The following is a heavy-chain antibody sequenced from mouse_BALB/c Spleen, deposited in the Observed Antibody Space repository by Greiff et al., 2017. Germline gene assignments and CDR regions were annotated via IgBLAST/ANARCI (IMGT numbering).Heavy chain of an antibody. J-gene: IGHJ2*01. V-gene: IGHV5-12-2*01. CDR1: GFTFSSYT. D-gene: IGHD2-3*01. CDR3: ARLRDGYPFDY. CDR2: ISNGGGST. Sequence: EVQLVESGGGLVQPGGSLKLSCAASGFTFSSYTMSWVRQTPEKRLEWVAYISNGGGSTYYPDTVKGRFTISRDNAKNTLYLQMSSLKSEDTAMYYCARLRDGYPFDYWGQGTTLTVSS.